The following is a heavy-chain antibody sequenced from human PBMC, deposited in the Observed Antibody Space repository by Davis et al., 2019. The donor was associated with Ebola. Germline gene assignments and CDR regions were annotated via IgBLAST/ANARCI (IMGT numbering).Heavy chain of an antibody. CDR3: AKDRGMVRVYYFDY. CDR2: ISGSGGST. J-gene: IGHJ4*02. CDR1: VITFSSYA. Sequence: GESLKISCTDSVITFSSYAMTWVRQAPGKGLEWVSAISGSGGSTYYADSVKGRFTISRDNSKKTLYLQMNSLRAEDTAVYYCAKDRGMVRVYYFDYWGQGTLVTVSS. D-gene: IGHD3-10*01. V-gene: IGHV3-23*01.